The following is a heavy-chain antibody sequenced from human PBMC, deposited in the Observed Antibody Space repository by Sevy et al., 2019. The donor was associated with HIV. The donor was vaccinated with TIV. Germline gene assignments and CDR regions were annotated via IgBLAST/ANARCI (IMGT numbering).Heavy chain of an antibody. J-gene: IGHJ4*02. V-gene: IGHV1-69*13. Sequence: ASVKVSCKASGGTFSSYAIHWVRQAPGQGLEWTGGIIPMYGTPNYAQKFQGRVTITADESTNTAYMELSSLRSEDTALYYCARSGSTGTTSHFDYWGQGTLVTVSS. CDR2: IIPMYGTP. D-gene: IGHD1-1*01. CDR3: ARSGSTGTTSHFDY. CDR1: GGTFSSYA.